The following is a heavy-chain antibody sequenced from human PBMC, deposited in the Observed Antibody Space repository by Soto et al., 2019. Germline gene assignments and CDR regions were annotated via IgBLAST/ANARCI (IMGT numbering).Heavy chain of an antibody. V-gene: IGHV1-18*01. D-gene: IGHD2-2*01. CDR1: GYTFTSYG. Sequence: ASVKVSCKASGYTFTSYGISWVRQAPGQGLEWMGWISAYNGNTNYAQKLQGRVTMTTDTSTSTAYMELRSLRSDDTAVYYCGRFRVVVVPAAIPWFDPGAQGTLVTVSS. CDR2: ISAYNGNT. CDR3: GRFRVVVVPAAIPWFDP. J-gene: IGHJ5*02.